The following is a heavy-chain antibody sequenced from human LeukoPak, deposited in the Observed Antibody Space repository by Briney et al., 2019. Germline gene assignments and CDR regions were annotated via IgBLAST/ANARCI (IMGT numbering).Heavy chain of an antibody. CDR1: GYTFTGYY. CDR2: INPNSGGT. D-gene: IGHD6-6*01. J-gene: IGHJ5*02. V-gene: IGHV1-2*06. CDR3: ARQLVWGNWFDP. Sequence: ASVKVSCKASGYTFTGYYMHWVRQAPGQGLEWMGRINPNSGGTNYAQKFQGRVTMTRDTSISTAYMGLSRLRSDDTAVYYCARQLVWGNWFDPWGQGTPVTVSS.